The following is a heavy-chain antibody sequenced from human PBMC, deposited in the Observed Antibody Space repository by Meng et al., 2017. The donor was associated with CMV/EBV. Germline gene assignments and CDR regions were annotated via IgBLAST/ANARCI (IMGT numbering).Heavy chain of an antibody. Sequence: LQLQESGPGLVKPSETLSLTCTGSGGSISSSSYYWGWIRQPPGKGLEWIGSIYYSGSTYYNPSLKSRVTISVDTSKNQFSLKLSSVTAADTAVYYCARGGIAAAGLHWGQGTLVTVSS. CDR3: ARGGIAAAGLH. V-gene: IGHV4-39*07. J-gene: IGHJ4*02. D-gene: IGHD6-13*01. CDR1: GGSISSSSYY. CDR2: IYYSGST.